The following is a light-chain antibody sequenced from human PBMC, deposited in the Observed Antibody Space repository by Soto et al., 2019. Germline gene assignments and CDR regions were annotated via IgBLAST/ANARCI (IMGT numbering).Light chain of an antibody. CDR2: DTS. CDR3: QQYENLPLT. J-gene: IGKJ4*01. V-gene: IGKV1-33*01. Sequence: DIRMTQSPSSLSASVGDRITITCQASQDINNFLNWYQQKPGKAPRLLIYDTSNVEGGVPSRFSGTGSGTDFTFTISSLQPEDIATYYCQQYENLPLTFGGGTKVEIK. CDR1: QDINNF.